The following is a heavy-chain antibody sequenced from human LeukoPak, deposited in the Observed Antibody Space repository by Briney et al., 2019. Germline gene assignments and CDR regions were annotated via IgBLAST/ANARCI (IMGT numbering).Heavy chain of an antibody. CDR2: ISSSGSTI. V-gene: IGHV3-48*03. D-gene: IGHD6-19*01. Sequence: GGSLSLSCAASGFTFSSYEMNWVRQAPGKGLEWVSYISSSGSTIYYADSVKGRFTISRDNAKNSLYLQMNSLRAEDTAVYYCARLIVGIAVVGADYWGQGTLVTVSS. CDR3: ARLIVGIAVVGADY. J-gene: IGHJ4*02. CDR1: GFTFSSYE.